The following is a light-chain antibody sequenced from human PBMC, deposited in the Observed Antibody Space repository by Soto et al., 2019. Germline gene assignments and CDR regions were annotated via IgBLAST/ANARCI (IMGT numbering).Light chain of an antibody. V-gene: IGLV2-14*01. CDR2: EVS. CDR3: SSYASSSTLYV. Sequence: QSVLTQPASVSGSPGQSITISCTGTSSDVGGYDFVSWYQHHPGKASTLMISEVSNRPSGVSIRFSGSKSGNTASLTISGLQAEDEADYYCSSYASSSTLYVFGTGTKVTVL. J-gene: IGLJ1*01. CDR1: SSDVGGYDF.